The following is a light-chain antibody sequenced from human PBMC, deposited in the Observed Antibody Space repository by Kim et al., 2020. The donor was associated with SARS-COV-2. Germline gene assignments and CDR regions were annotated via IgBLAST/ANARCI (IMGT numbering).Light chain of an antibody. J-gene: IGKJ2*01. CDR2: DAY. CDR3: PRFGNSPIYA. Sequence: IVLTQSPDTLSLSPGERATLSCRASQNLSSTFFAWYQQSPGHTPGLLTYDAYIRTPGIPDRFGGGGSGTDFTLTISRLEPEDFAIYNCPRFGNSPIYAFAQGNRL. V-gene: IGKV3-20*01. CDR1: QNLSSTF.